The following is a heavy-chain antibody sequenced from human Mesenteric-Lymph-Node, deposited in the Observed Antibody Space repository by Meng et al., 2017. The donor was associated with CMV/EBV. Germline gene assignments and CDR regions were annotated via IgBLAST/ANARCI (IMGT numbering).Heavy chain of an antibody. CDR3: ARFYYYDSSGYYPYYFDY. J-gene: IGHJ4*02. V-gene: IGHV4-39*01. CDR2: ISYSGPT. CDR1: SGYY. D-gene: IGHD3-22*01. Sequence: SGYYMSWIRQAPGKGLEWIGSISYSGPTYYNPSLKSRVTISVDTSNNHFSLKLNSVTAADTAVYYCARFYYYDSSGYYPYYFDYWGQGTLVTVSS.